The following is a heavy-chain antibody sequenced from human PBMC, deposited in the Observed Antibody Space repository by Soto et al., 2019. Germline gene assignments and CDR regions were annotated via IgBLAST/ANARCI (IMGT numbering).Heavy chain of an antibody. CDR2: IKQDGSEK. V-gene: IGHV3-7*01. D-gene: IGHD3-10*01. CDR1: GLTFSSYW. J-gene: IGHJ5*02. Sequence: VQLVESGGGLAQPGGSLRLSCAASGLTFSSYWMTWVRQAPGKGLEWVANIKQDGSEKYYVDSVKGRFTISRDNAKNSLYLQMNNLRVEDTAVYYCARGEASGDEPWGHGTLVTVSS. CDR3: ARGEASGDEP.